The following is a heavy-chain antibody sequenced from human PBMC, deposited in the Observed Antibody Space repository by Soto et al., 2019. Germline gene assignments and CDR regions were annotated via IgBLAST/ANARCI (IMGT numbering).Heavy chain of an antibody. CDR3: ARENGYSSRREGMDV. D-gene: IGHD6-13*01. CDR1: GYTFTSYG. V-gene: IGHV1-18*01. CDR2: ISAYNGNT. Sequence: ASVKVSCKASGYTFTSYGISWVRQAPGQGLEWMGWISAYNGNTNYAQKLQGRVTMTTDTSTSTAYMELSSLRSEDTAVYYCARENGYSSRREGMDVWGQGTTVNVSS. J-gene: IGHJ6*02.